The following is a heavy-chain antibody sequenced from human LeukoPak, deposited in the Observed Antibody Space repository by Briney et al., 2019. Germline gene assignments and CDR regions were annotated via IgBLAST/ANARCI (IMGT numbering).Heavy chain of an antibody. V-gene: IGHV2-70*04. D-gene: IGHD5-18*01. CDR2: IDWDDDK. CDR3: ARDLSGYPFDY. Sequence: SGPTLVNPTQTLTLTCTFSGFSLSTGGVRVSWIRQPPGKALGWLARIDWDDDKFYNTSLKTRLTISKDTSKNQVVLTMTNMDPVGTATYYCARDLSGYPFDYWGQGTLVTVSS. J-gene: IGHJ4*02. CDR1: GFSLSTGGVR.